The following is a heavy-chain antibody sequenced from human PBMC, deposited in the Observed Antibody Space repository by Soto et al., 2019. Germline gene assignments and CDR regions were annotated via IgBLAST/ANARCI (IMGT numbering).Heavy chain of an antibody. J-gene: IGHJ6*02. CDR3: ARDDTPSDATVFFYYQGLGV. Sequence: GASVKVSCKASGYTFTSYYIHWVRQAPGQGLEWMGIISPSGGGTNYAQKLQGRVTMTRDTSTSTVYMDLSSLRSEDTAVYYCARDDTPSDATVFFYYQGLGVWGQGTTVTVSS. CDR1: GYTFTSYY. CDR2: ISPSGGGT. D-gene: IGHD4-4*01. V-gene: IGHV1-46*04.